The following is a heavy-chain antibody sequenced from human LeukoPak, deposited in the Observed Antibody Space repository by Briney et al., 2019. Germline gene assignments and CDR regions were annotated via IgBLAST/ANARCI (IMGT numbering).Heavy chain of an antibody. CDR1: EYTFTGYY. Sequence: ASVKVSCKASEYTFTGYYMHWVRQAPGQGLELIGRINPNSGGTNYEQKFQGRVTMTRDTSISTAYMELSRLKSDDTAIYYCARDSKGYCSGTSCCVNMDYWGQGTLVTVSS. V-gene: IGHV1-2*06. D-gene: IGHD2-2*01. CDR2: INPNSGGT. J-gene: IGHJ4*02. CDR3: ARDSKGYCSGTSCCVNMDY.